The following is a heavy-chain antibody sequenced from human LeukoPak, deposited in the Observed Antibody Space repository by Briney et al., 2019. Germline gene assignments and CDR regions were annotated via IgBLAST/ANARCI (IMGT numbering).Heavy chain of an antibody. V-gene: IGHV1-18*01. Sequence: ASVKVSCKASGYTFTSYGISWVRQAPGQGLEWMGWISAYNGNTNYVQKLQGRVTMTTDTSTSTAYMELRSLRSDDTAVYYCASTPIAAAGKRRGRSPYYFDYWGQGTLVTVSS. J-gene: IGHJ4*02. CDR1: GYTFTSYG. D-gene: IGHD6-13*01. CDR2: ISAYNGNT. CDR3: ASTPIAAAGKRRGRSPYYFDY.